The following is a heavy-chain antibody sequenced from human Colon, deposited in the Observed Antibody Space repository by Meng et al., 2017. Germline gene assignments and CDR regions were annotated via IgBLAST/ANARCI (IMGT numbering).Heavy chain of an antibody. CDR2: IHDTGTS. V-gene: IGHV4-59*07. D-gene: IGHD3-10*01. CDR1: RGSPPPYS. J-gene: IGHJ5*02. CDR3: ARGYKWFDLDP. Sequence: QAPLQPPVPKLTKPSATLSLTCPVSRGSPPPYSWSWIRQSPRRGLEWLGHIHDTGTSNYSPSLGSRVTISLDTSRSHFSLKLTSLTAADTAVYYCARGYKWFDLDPWGQGTLVTVSS.